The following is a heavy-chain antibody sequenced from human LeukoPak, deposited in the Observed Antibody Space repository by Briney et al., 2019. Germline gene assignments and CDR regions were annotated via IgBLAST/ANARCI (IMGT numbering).Heavy chain of an antibody. V-gene: IGHV4-39*07. CDR3: ARSGYYSGGSWYPSYSSSSYYYYCLDV. J-gene: IGHJ6*02. Sequence: SEPLSLTCSVSGGSISSSSYYWGWIRQPPGKGLEWLGDRSNVVSTHYSPSLKRRVTISVDSSNNHFSLQLSSVTAADTAVNYCARSGYYSGGSWYPSYSSSSYYYYCLDVWGQGTTV. D-gene: IGHD2-15*01. CDR2: RSNVVST. CDR1: GGSISSSSYY.